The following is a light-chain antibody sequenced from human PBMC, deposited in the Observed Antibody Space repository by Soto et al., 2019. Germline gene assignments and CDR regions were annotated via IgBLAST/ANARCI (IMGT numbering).Light chain of an antibody. V-gene: IGLV2-8*01. J-gene: IGLJ2*01. CDR2: EVS. CDR3: SSDAGTNNYVV. Sequence: QSALTQPPSASGSPGQSVTISCTGTSSDVGGYNYVSWYQQHPGKAPKVMIYEVSKRPSGVPDRFSGSKSGNTASLTASGLQAEDEAEYYCSSDAGTNNYVVFGGGTKVTVL. CDR1: SSDVGGYNY.